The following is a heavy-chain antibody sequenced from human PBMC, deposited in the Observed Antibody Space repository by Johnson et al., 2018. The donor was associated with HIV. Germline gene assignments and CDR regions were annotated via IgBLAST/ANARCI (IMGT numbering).Heavy chain of an antibody. Sequence: MMLVESGGGLVQSGESLRLSCAASGITVNTNYMSWVRRAPGKGLEWVSVIFSVGNTYYADSVKGRFTISRDNAKNSLYLQMNSLRAEDTAVYYCAKGLLIAAAHDAFDIWGQGTMVTVSS. CDR1: GITVNTNY. J-gene: IGHJ3*02. D-gene: IGHD6-13*01. CDR3: AKGLLIAAAHDAFDI. V-gene: IGHV3-66*01. CDR2: IFSVGNT.